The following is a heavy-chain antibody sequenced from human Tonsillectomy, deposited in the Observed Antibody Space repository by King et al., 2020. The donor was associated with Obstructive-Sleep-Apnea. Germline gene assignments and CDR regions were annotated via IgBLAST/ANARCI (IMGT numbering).Heavy chain of an antibody. D-gene: IGHD3-22*01. CDR1: RFTFSSYG. CDR3: AKGLSNYYYDSSGYHDAFDI. Sequence: HVQLVESGGGVVQPGRSLRLSCAASRFTFSSYGMHWVRQAPGKGLEGVAFIRYDGSNKYYADSVKGRFTISRVNSKNTLHLQMNSLRAEDTAVYYCAKGLSNYYYDSSGYHDAFDIWGQGTMVTVSS. V-gene: IGHV3-30*02. J-gene: IGHJ3*02. CDR2: IRYDGSNK.